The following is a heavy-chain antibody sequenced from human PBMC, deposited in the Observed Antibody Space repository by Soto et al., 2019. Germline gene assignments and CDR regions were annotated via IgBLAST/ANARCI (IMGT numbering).Heavy chain of an antibody. V-gene: IGHV1-18*01. CDR2: INTYNGNT. D-gene: IGHD3-10*01. CDR1: GDSFTNYG. Sequence: ASVKVCCESSGDSFTNYGISGVRQAPGQGLEWMGWINTYNGNTNHAQKLQGRVTMTTDTSTSTAYMELRSLRSDDTAVYYCARGVGSGNYYKQYNWFDPSGQGTLVTVSS. J-gene: IGHJ5*02. CDR3: ARGVGSGNYYKQYNWFDP.